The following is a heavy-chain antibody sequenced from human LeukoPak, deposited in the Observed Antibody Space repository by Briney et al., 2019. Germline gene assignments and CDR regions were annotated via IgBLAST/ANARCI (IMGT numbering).Heavy chain of an antibody. CDR2: IYPGDSDT. CDR1: GYSFTSYW. D-gene: IGHD6-19*01. J-gene: IGHJ6*03. V-gene: IGHV5-51*01. CDR3: SRHSSGWYGNYYYYYYMDV. Sequence: GESLKLSCKGSGYSFTSYWIGWVRQMPGKGLEWMGVIYPGDSDTRYSPSFQGQVTISVDKSISTAYLQWSSLEASDTAMYFCSRHSSGWYGNYYYYYYMDVWGKGTTVTVSS.